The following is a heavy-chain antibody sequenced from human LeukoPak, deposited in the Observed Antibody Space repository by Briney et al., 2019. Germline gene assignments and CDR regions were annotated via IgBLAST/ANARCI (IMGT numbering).Heavy chain of an antibody. J-gene: IGHJ6*02. CDR2: IYSGGST. D-gene: IGHD3/OR15-3a*01. V-gene: IGHV3-66*01. CDR1: GFTVSSNY. CDR3: ARAGGLDGMDV. Sequence: PGGSLRLSCAASGFTVSSNYMSWVRQAPGKGLEWVSVIYSGGSTYYAGSVKGRFTISRDNSKNTLYLQMNSLRGEDTAVYYCARAGGLDGMDVWGQGTTVTVSS.